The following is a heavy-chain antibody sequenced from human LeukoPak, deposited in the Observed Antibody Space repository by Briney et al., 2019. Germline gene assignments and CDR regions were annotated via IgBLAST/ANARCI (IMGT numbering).Heavy chain of an antibody. CDR2: INAGNGNT. D-gene: IGHD3-9*01. CDR3: ARGPQVLRYFDWLLPLDY. V-gene: IGHV1-3*01. Sequence: ASVKVSCKASGYTFTSYAMHWVRQAPGQRLEWMGWINAGNGNTKYSQKFQGRVTITRDTSASTAYMELSSLRSDDTAVYYCARGPQVLRYFDWLLPLDYWGQGTLVTVSS. J-gene: IGHJ4*02. CDR1: GYTFTSYA.